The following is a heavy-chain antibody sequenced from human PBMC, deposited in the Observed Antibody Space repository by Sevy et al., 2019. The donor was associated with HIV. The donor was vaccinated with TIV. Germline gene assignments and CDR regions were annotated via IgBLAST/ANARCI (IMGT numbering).Heavy chain of an antibody. J-gene: IGHJ4*02. Sequence: GGCLRLSCAASEFIVSSNYMTWVRQPPGKGLEWVSSIYSDGNTYYTDSVKGRFTISRDNSKNTLYLQMNTLRAEDTALYYCAGDRYRSTWYFYWGQGTLVTVSS. CDR3: AGDRYRSTWYFY. CDR2: IYSDGNT. CDR1: EFIVSSNY. V-gene: IGHV3-53*03. D-gene: IGHD6-13*01.